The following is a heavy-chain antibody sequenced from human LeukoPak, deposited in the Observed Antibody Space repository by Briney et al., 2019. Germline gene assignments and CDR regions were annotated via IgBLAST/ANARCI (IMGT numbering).Heavy chain of an antibody. CDR3: ARDRGSSWYDY. V-gene: IGHV3-21*01. CDR2: ISSSSSYI. CDR1: GFIFNNYA. J-gene: IGHJ4*02. Sequence: SGRSLRLSCAGSGFIFNNYAMHWVRQPPGKGLEWVSSISSSSSYIYYADSVKGRFTISRDNAKNSLYLQMNSLRAEDTAAYYCARDRGSSWYDYWGQGTLVTVSS. D-gene: IGHD6-13*01.